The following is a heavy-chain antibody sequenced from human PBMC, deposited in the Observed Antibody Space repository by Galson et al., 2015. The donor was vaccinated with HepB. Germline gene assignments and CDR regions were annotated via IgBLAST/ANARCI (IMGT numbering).Heavy chain of an antibody. Sequence: LSLTCAVYGGSFSGYYWSWIRQPPGKGLEWIGEINHSGSTNYNPSLKSRVTISVDTSKNQFSLKLSSVTAADTAVYYCARRSGSYFDVILGRFDYWGQGTLVTVSS. CDR1: GGSFSGYY. CDR2: INHSGST. D-gene: IGHD1-26*01. J-gene: IGHJ4*02. V-gene: IGHV4-34*01. CDR3: ARRSGSYFDVILGRFDY.